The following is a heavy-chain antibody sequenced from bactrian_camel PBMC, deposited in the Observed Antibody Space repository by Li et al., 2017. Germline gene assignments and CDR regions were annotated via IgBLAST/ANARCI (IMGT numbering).Heavy chain of an antibody. CDR2: VGLRGST. Sequence: HVQLVESGGGLVQPGGSLTLSCKTSGFTFSTFAMSWVRQAPGKGLEWVSTVGLRGSTWYADTVMGRFTISRGNTKNTLYLQLNSLKSEDTAMYYCTNHNAGFEYWGQGTQVTVS. J-gene: IGHJ4*01. V-gene: IGHV3S1*01. CDR3: TNHNAGFEY. CDR1: GFTFSTFA. D-gene: IGHD5*01.